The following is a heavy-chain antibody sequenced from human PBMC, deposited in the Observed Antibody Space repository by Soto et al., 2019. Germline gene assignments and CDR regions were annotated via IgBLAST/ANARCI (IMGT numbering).Heavy chain of an antibody. CDR2: IKQGGNEE. J-gene: IGHJ6*02. Sequence: GESLKISCAASGFSFSTYLMSWVRQAPGKGLEWVANIKQGGNEEFYVDSVKGRFTISRDNDKKSLYLQMDSLRVEDTAVYYCXGALTYEVPYYYYGMDVWGQGTTVTVSS. CDR3: XGALTYEVPYYYYGMDV. D-gene: IGHD3-16*01. V-gene: IGHV3-7*01. CDR1: GFSFSTYL.